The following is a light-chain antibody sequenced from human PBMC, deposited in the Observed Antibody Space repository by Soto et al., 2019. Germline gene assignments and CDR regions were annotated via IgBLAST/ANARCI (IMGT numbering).Light chain of an antibody. V-gene: IGKV3-20*01. Sequence: EIVLTQSPGTLALSPGERATLSCRASQSVSSSYLAWYQQKPGQAPRLLIYGASSRATGIPVRFSGSGSETDFTLTISRLEPEDFAVYYCQQYGSSTLTFGGGTKVEIK. CDR1: QSVSSSY. J-gene: IGKJ4*01. CDR2: GAS. CDR3: QQYGSSTLT.